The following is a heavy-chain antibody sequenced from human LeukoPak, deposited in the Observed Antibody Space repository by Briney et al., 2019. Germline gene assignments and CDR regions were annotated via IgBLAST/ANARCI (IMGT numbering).Heavy chain of an antibody. Sequence: GGSLRLSCAASGFTFSNAWMSWVRQAPRKGLEWVGRVKSKTDAGTTDYAAPVKGRFTISRDGSKNTLYLQMNSLKTEDTAVYYCTTDFLGPHDYGAFWGRGTLVTVSS. CDR2: VKSKTDAGTT. V-gene: IGHV3-15*01. J-gene: IGHJ2*01. D-gene: IGHD4-17*01. CDR1: GFTFSNAW. CDR3: TTDFLGPHDYGAF.